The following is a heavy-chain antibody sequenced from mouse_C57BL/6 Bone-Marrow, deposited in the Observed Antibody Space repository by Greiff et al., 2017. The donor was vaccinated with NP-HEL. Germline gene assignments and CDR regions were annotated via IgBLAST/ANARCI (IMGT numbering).Heavy chain of an antibody. CDR2: ISGGGGNT. J-gene: IGHJ4*01. CDR1: GFTFSSYT. CDR3: ARHELRLSMDY. Sequence: DVMLVESGGGLVKPGGSLKLSCAASGFTFSSYTMSWVRQTPEKRLEWVATISGGGGNTYYPDSVKGRFTISRDNAKNTLYLQMSRLRSEDTALYYCARHELRLSMDYWGQGTSVTVSS. V-gene: IGHV5-9*01. D-gene: IGHD3-2*02.